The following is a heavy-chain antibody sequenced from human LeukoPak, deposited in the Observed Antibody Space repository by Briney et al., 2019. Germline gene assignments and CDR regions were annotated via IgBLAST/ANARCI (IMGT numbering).Heavy chain of an antibody. Sequence: PGGSLRLSCAASGFTFDDYAMHWVRQAPGKGLEWVSGISWNSGSIGYADSVEGRFTISRDNAKNSLYLQMNSLRAEDMALYYCAKSFAWRWEGSPFDYWGQGTLVTVSS. J-gene: IGHJ4*02. V-gene: IGHV3-9*03. CDR1: GFTFDDYA. D-gene: IGHD5-24*01. CDR2: ISWNSGSI. CDR3: AKSFAWRWEGSPFDY.